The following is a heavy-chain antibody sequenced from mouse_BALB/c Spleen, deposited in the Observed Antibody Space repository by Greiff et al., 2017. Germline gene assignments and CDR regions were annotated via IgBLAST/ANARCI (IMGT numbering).Heavy chain of an antibody. D-gene: IGHD2-4*01. CDR2: INPNNGGT. J-gene: IGHJ3*01. CDR3: AREDDYWFAY. V-gene: IGHV1-18*01. Sequence: EVQLQQSGPELVKPGASVKIPCKASGYTFTDYNMDWVKQSHGKSLEWIGDINPNNGGTIYNQKFKGKATLTVDKSSSTAYMELRSLTSEDTAVYYCAREDDYWFAYWGQGTLVTVSA. CDR1: GYTFTDYN.